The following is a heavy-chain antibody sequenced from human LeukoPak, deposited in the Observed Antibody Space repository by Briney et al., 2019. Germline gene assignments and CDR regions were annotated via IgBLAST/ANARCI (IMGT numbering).Heavy chain of an antibody. CDR3: ARLDGYCSGGSCYSVSFVDP. D-gene: IGHD2-15*01. CDR1: GGSISSSNYY. CDR2: IYYSGST. Sequence: SETLSLTCTVSGGSISSSNYYWGWIRQPPGKGLEWIGSIYYSGSTYYNPSLKSRVTISVDTSKNQFSLKLSSVTAAVTAVYYCARLDGYCSGGSCYSVSFVDPWGQGTLVTVSS. J-gene: IGHJ5*02. V-gene: IGHV4-39*01.